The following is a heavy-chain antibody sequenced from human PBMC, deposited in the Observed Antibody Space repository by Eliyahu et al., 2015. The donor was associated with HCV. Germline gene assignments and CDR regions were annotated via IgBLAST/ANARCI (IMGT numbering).Heavy chain of an antibody. J-gene: IGHJ6*02. V-gene: IGHV4-59*01. CDR3: AREKQGYNHGYYYYVMDV. D-gene: IGHD5-24*01. CDR1: GXXXSSXY. Sequence: QVQLQESGPGLVKPSETLSLTCTVSGXXXSSXYWSWXRXPPGKGLEWIGYIYYSGSTNYNPSLKSRVTISVDTSKNQISLTLSSVTAADTAVYYCAREKQGYNHGYYYYVMDVWGQGTTVTVSS. CDR2: IYYSGST.